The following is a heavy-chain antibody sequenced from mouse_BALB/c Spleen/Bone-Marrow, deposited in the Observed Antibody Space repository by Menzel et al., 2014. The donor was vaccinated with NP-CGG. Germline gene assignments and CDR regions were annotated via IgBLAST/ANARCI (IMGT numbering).Heavy chain of an antibody. Sequence: VQLQQSGSELVSPGASVKLSCKASGYTFTSYWMHWVRQRHGQGLEWIGNIYPSDSYANYNHEFKDKATLTVDKSTIPVYMQHSSPKSEVSAVYYCTRARYDAFYWFFDVRGARTTVTIP. J-gene: IGHJ1*01. CDR1: GYTFTSYW. CDR2: IYPSDSYA. D-gene: IGHD2-14*01. V-gene: IGHV1-69*02. CDR3: TRARYDAFYWFFDV.